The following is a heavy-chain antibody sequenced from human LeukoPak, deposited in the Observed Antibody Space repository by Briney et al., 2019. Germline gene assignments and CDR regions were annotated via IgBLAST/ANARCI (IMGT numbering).Heavy chain of an antibody. V-gene: IGHV3-53*01. CDR1: GFTVSSNY. J-gene: IGHJ4*02. D-gene: IGHD6-13*01. Sequence: GGSLRLSCAASGFTVSSNYMSWVRQAPGKGLEWVSVIYSGGSTYYADSVKGRFTISRDNSKNTLYLQMNSLRAEDTDVYYCARGDIYSSSWEYYFDYWGQGTLVTVSS. CDR3: ARGDIYSSSWEYYFDY. CDR2: IYSGGST.